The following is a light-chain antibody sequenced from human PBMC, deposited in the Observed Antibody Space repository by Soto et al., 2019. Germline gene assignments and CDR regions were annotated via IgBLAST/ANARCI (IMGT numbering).Light chain of an antibody. CDR1: QDSRNY. CDR3: QQLRRYQST. CDR2: DAS. J-gene: IGKJ4*01. V-gene: IGKV1-9*01. Sequence: IQLTQSPSSLSASVEDRVTVTCRASQDSRNYLAWYQQKPGKAPKLLICDASTLYSGVPSRFSGSGSGTDFNLTISGLQPEDFAAYYCQQLRRYQSTFGGGTKVEI.